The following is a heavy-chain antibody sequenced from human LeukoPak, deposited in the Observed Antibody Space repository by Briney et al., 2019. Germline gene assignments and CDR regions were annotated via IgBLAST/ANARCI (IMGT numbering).Heavy chain of an antibody. CDR2: FYNSGSS. CDR3: TRGAGWLIDY. CDR1: GVSISDYY. D-gene: IGHD3-16*01. J-gene: IGHJ4*02. V-gene: IGHV4-59*01. Sequence: SETLSLTCTVSGVSISDYYRGWIRQPPGKGLEWIGYFYNSGSSTYNPSLKSRVTISADTSKNQFSLKLNSVTAADTAVYYCTRGAGWLIDYWGQGILVTVSS.